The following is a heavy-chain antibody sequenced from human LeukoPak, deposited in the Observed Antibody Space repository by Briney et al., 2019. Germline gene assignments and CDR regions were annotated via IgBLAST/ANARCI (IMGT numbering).Heavy chain of an antibody. D-gene: IGHD1-14*01. CDR2: IDTNTGIP. V-gene: IGHV7-4-1*02. J-gene: IGHJ4*02. CDR1: GYTFTNFA. CDR3: ARDPGSQRVNRLARRGDY. Sequence: GASVKVSCKASGYTFTNFAMNWVRQAPGQGLEWMGWIDTNTGIPTYAQGFTGRFVFSLDTSVSTVYLQITSLQAEDAAVYYCARDPGSQRVNRLARRGDYWGQGTLVTVSS.